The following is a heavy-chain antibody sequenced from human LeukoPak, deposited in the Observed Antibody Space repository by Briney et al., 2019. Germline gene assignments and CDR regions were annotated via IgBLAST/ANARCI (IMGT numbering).Heavy chain of an antibody. CDR1: GYTFTSYA. CDR2: IDTNTGNP. V-gene: IGHV7-4-1*02. J-gene: IGHJ4*02. D-gene: IGHD3-16*02. Sequence: ASVKVSCKASGYTFTSYAMNWVRQAPGQGLEWMGWIDTNTGNPTYAQGFTGRFVFSLDTSVSTAYLQISSLKAEDTAVYYCARSRDYDYVWGSYRPTDFDYWGQGTLVTVSS. CDR3: ARSRDYDYVWGSYRPTDFDY.